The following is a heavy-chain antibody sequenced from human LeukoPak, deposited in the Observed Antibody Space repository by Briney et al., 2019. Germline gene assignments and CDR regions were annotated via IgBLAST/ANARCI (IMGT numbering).Heavy chain of an antibody. CDR3: ASQGAPYDFWSGYYLLRYFDY. CDR2: IYSGGST. Sequence: PGGSLRLSCAASGFTVSSNYMSWVRQAPGKGLEWVSVIYSGGSTYYADSVKGRFTISRDNSKNTLYLQMNSLRAEDTAVYYCASQGAPYDFWSGYYLLRYFDYWGQGTLVTVSS. J-gene: IGHJ4*02. V-gene: IGHV3-66*04. CDR1: GFTVSSNY. D-gene: IGHD3-3*01.